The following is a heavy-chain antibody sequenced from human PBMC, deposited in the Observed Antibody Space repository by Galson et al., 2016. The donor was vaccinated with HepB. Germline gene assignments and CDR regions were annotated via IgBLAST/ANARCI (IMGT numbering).Heavy chain of an antibody. CDR1: GYTFTSRG. CDR2: NSAYDGHT. J-gene: IGHJ4*02. CDR3: ARDQAPLPGDY. D-gene: IGHD2-15*01. Sequence: SVKVSCKASGYTFTSRGISWVRRAPGQGLEWMGWNSAYDGHTNYGQKLQDRLTMTTDTSTSTAYMELRSLRSDDTAVYYCARDQAPLPGDYWGQGTLVTVSS. V-gene: IGHV1-18*01.